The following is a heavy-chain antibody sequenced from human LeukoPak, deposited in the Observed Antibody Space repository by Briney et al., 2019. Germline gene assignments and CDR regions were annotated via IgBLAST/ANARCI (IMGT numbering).Heavy chain of an antibody. J-gene: IGHJ3*02. Sequence: SETLSLTCSVSGGAIGVYYWSWIRQPPGKGLEWIGFIFYSGSTKYNPSLESRVTISVDTSKNQFSLSLRSVNAADTAVYYCARVKYQTRDVFDIWGQGTLVTVSS. CDR3: ARVKYQTRDVFDI. V-gene: IGHV4-59*01. CDR2: IFYSGST. D-gene: IGHD2-2*01. CDR1: GGAIGVYY.